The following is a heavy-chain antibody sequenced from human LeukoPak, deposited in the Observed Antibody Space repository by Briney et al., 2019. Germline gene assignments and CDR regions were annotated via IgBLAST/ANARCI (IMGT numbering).Heavy chain of an antibody. CDR2: IYHSGST. D-gene: IGHD3-22*01. Sequence: SGTLSLTCAVSGGSISSSNWWSWVRQPPGKGLEWIGEIYHSGSTNYNPSLKSRVTISVDKSKNQFSLKLSSVTAADTAVYYCARTRRTYYYDSSGSDYWGQGTLVTVSS. J-gene: IGHJ4*02. CDR1: GGSISSSNW. CDR3: ARTRRTYYYDSSGSDY. V-gene: IGHV4-4*02.